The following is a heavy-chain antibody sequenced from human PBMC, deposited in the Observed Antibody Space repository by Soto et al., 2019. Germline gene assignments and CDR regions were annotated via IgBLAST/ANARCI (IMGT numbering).Heavy chain of an antibody. D-gene: IGHD6-19*01. CDR3: ARGREQWLTPDWFGP. Sequence: PSETLSLTCTVSGASISSSSYYWGWIRQPPGKGLEWIGSIYYSGSTYYNPSLKSRATISVDTSKNQFSLKLSSVTAADTAVYYCARGREQWLTPDWFGPWGQGTLVTVSS. CDR1: GASISSSSYY. V-gene: IGHV4-39*01. J-gene: IGHJ5*02. CDR2: IYYSGST.